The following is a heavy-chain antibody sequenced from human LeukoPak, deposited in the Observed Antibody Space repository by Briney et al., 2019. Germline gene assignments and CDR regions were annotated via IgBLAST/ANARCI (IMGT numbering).Heavy chain of an antibody. J-gene: IGHJ4*02. D-gene: IGHD3-10*01. CDR1: GGTFSSYA. Sequence: GSSVKVSCKASGGTFSSYAISWVRQAPGQGLEWMGRIIPILGIANYAQKFQGRVTITADKSTSTAYMELSSLRSEDTAVYYCASSGWSYYGSGSYYGDYWGQGTLVTVSS. V-gene: IGHV1-69*04. CDR3: ASSGWSYYGSGSYYGDY. CDR2: IIPILGIA.